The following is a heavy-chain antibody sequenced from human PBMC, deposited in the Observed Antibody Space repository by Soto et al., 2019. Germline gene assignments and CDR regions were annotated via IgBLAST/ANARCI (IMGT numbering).Heavy chain of an antibody. V-gene: IGHV1-8*01. D-gene: IGHD3-10*01. CDR3: ARRELLWFGELLR. Sequence: QVQLVQSGAEVKKPGASVKVSCKASGYTFTRYEINWVRQATGQGLEWMGWMNSNSGDTGYAQKFQGRDPMTRNTAISTAYMELSSLRAEYTAVYYGARRELLWFGELLRWGQGTLVTVSS. J-gene: IGHJ4*02. CDR2: MNSNSGDT. CDR1: GYTFTRYE.